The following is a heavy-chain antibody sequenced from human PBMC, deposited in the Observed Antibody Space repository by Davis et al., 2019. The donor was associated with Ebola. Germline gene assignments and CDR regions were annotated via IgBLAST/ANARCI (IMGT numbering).Heavy chain of an antibody. Sequence: ASVKVSCKASGYTFTSYAMHWVRQAPGQRLEWMRWINAGNGNTKYSQKFQGRVTITRNTSASTAYMELSSLRSEDTAVYYCASDSSGWYYFDYWGQGTLVTVSS. D-gene: IGHD6-19*01. CDR1: GYTFTSYA. J-gene: IGHJ4*02. CDR2: INAGNGNT. CDR3: ASDSSGWYYFDY. V-gene: IGHV1-3*01.